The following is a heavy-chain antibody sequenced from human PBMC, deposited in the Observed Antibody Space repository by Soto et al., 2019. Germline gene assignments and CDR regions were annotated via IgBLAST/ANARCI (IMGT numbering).Heavy chain of an antibody. J-gene: IGHJ4*02. V-gene: IGHV1-69*13. D-gene: IGHD3-22*01. CDR1: GGTFSGYA. Sequence: GASVKVSCKASGGTFSGYAITWVRQAPGQGLEWMGGSIPIFGTPTYAQRFQGRVTITADESTATTYIEVRSLKSEDTAVYYCARGDSPYYYDSSGYYNDYWGQGTLVTVSS. CDR3: ARGDSPYYYDSSGYYNDY. CDR2: SIPIFGTP.